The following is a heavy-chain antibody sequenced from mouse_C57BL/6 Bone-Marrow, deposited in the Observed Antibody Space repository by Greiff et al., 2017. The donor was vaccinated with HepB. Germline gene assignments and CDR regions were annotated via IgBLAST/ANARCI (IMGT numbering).Heavy chain of an antibody. CDR1: GYSFTGYY. J-gene: IGHJ2*01. D-gene: IGHD4-1*01. V-gene: IGHV1-42*01. CDR3: ARTYGAGTSPFDY. CDR2: INPSTGGT. Sequence: VQLQQSGPELVKPGASVKISCKASGYSFTGYYMNWVKQSPEKSLEWIGEINPSTGGTTYNQKFKAKATLTGDKSSSTAYMQLKSLTSEDSAVYYCARTYGAGTSPFDYWGQGTTLTVSS.